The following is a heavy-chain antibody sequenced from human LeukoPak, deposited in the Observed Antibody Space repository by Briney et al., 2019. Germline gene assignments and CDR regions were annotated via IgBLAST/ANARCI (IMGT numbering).Heavy chain of an antibody. CDR1: GGSFSSYY. Sequence: PSETLSLTCTVSGGSFSSYYWSWIRQPPGKGLEWIGYIYYIGNTNYNPSLRGRVTISVDTSKNQFSLKLSSVTAADTAVYYCARRTGYSGYDRFDYWGQGTLVTVSS. CDR3: ARRTGYSGYDRFDY. J-gene: IGHJ4*02. CDR2: IYYIGNT. D-gene: IGHD5-12*01. V-gene: IGHV4-59*08.